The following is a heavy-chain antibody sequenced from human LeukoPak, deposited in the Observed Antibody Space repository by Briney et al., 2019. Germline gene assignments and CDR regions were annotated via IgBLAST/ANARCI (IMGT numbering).Heavy chain of an antibody. CDR1: GGSISSYY. V-gene: IGHV4-4*07. Sequence: SETLSLTCTVSGGSISSYYWSWIRQPAGKGLEWIGRIYTSGSTNYNPSLKSRVTMSVDMSKNQFSLKLSSVTAADTAVYYCARETEYYYDSSGYYYYYYMDVWGKGTTVTVSS. J-gene: IGHJ6*03. D-gene: IGHD3-22*01. CDR2: IYTSGST. CDR3: ARETEYYYDSSGYYYYYYMDV.